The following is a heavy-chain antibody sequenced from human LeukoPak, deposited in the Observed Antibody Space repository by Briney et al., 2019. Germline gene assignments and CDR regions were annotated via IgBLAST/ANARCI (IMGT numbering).Heavy chain of an antibody. J-gene: IGHJ4*02. CDR3: ARGSNIVVVPAATVDY. V-gene: IGHV3-7*01. CDR2: IKQDGSEK. D-gene: IGHD2-2*01. Sequence: GGSLRLSCAASGFTFSSYWMSWVRQAPGKGLEWVANIKQDGSEKYYVDSVKGRFTISRDNAKNSLYLQMNSLRAEDTAVYYCARGSNIVVVPAATVDYWGQGTLVTVSS. CDR1: GFTFSSYW.